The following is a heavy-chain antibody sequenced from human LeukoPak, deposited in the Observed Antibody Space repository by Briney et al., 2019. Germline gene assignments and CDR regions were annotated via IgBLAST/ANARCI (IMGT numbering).Heavy chain of an antibody. CDR3: ARDSNLWGAAAAPGWFDP. D-gene: IGHD6-13*01. V-gene: IGHV3-21*01. CDR2: ISSSSSFI. J-gene: IGHJ5*02. CDR1: GFTFTNYK. Sequence: GGSLRLSCAASGFTFTNYKMNWVRQAPGKGPEWVSSISSSSSFIYYADSVKGRFTISRDNAKNSLNLQMKSLRAEDTAVYYCARDSNLWGAAAAPGWFDPWGQGTLVTVSS.